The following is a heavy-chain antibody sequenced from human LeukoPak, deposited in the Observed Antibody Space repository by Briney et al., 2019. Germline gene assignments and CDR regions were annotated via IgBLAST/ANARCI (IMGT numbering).Heavy chain of an antibody. CDR2: IKQDGSEK. J-gene: IGHJ4*02. CDR3: AKMGVRGYSYGYFDY. D-gene: IGHD5-18*01. V-gene: IGHV3-7*01. Sequence: GGTLRLSCAGSGFTFSSYWMSWVRQAPGKGLEWVANIKQDGSEKYYVDSVKGRFTISRDNAKNSLYLQMNSLRAEDTAVYYCAKMGVRGYSYGYFDYWGQGTLVTVSS. CDR1: GFTFSSYW.